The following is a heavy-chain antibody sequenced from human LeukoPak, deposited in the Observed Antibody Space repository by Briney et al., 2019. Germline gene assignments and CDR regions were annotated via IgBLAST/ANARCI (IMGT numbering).Heavy chain of an antibody. CDR3: ARGGYSYGTSFDY. D-gene: IGHD5-18*01. CDR1: GVTFSNYI. J-gene: IGHJ4*02. Sequence: SVKVSCKALGVTFSNYIIRWVGQYGGQGGERLERIIPIFGTANYAQKFQGRVTITTDESTSTAYMELSSLRSEDTAVYYCARGGYSYGTSFDYWGQGTLVTVSS. CDR2: IIPIFGTA. V-gene: IGHV1-69*05.